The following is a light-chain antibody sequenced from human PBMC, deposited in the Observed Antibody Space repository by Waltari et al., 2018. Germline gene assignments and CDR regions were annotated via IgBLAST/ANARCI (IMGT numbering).Light chain of an antibody. CDR2: DAY. CDR1: QSISSF. J-gene: IGKJ1*01. V-gene: IGKV3-20*01. CDR3: QKYGTLPAT. Sequence: DIFLTQSPGTLSLSPGEGATLSCRASQSISSFVAWYQQKPGQAPRLLSYDAYTRATGIPDRFSGSGSGTDCSLTSSRLEPEDVAVYYCQKYGTLPATFGQGTKVEIK.